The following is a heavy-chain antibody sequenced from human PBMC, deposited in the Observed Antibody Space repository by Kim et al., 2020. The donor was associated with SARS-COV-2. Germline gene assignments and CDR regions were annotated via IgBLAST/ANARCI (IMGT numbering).Heavy chain of an antibody. CDR2: IDYSGST. D-gene: IGHD3-9*01. CDR1: GGSISSSSYY. CDR3: ARHVPPVLRYIDWLLLGCLDY. V-gene: IGHV4-39*01. J-gene: IGHJ4*02. Sequence: SETLSLTCTVSGGSISSSSYYWGWIRQPPGKGLEWIGSIDYSGSTYYNPSLKSRVTISVDTSKNQFSLKLSSVTAADTAVYYCARHVPPVLRYIDWLLLGCLDYLGQGTLVNVSS.